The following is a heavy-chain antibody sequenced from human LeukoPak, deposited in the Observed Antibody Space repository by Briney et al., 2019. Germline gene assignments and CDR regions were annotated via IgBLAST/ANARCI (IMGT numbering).Heavy chain of an antibody. CDR1: GGSISSSSYY. CDR3: ARPTVTTRDGMDV. CDR2: IYYSGST. D-gene: IGHD4-11*01. Sequence: PETLSLTCTVSGGSISSSSYYWGWIRQPPGKGLEWIGSIYYSGSTYYNPSLKSRVTISVDTSKNQFSLKLSSVTAADTAVYYCARPTVTTRDGMDVWGQGTTVTVSS. V-gene: IGHV4-39*01. J-gene: IGHJ6*02.